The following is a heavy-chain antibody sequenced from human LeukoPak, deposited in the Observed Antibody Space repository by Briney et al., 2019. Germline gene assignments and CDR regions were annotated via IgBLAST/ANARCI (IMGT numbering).Heavy chain of an antibody. CDR3: AKDLSGYSYGYNAFDI. CDR1: GFIFSSYG. D-gene: IGHD5-18*01. J-gene: IGHJ3*02. V-gene: IGHV3-30*02. Sequence: GGSLRLSRAASGFIFSSYGMHWVRQAPGKGLEWVAFIRYDGSNKYYADSVKGRFTISRDNSKNTLYLQMNSLRAEDTAVYYCAKDLSGYSYGYNAFDIWGQGTMVTVSS. CDR2: IRYDGSNK.